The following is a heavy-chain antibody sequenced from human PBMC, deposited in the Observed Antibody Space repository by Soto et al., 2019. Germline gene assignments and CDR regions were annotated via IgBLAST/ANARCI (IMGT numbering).Heavy chain of an antibody. Sequence: SETLSLTCTVSGDSISSYDWSWIRQPPGKGLEWIGYINYSGSTNYNPSLKSRVTISVDTSKNQFSLKLSSVTAADTAVYYCERGGGYYYVWGIFYDITYFDYGGRGTLVTVS. CDR3: ERGGGYYYVWGIFYDITYFDY. D-gene: IGHD3-10*01. V-gene: IGHV4-59*01. CDR2: INYSGST. J-gene: IGHJ4*02. CDR1: GDSISSYD.